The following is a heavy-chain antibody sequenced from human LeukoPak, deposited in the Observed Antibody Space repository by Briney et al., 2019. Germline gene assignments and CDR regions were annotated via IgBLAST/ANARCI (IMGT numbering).Heavy chain of an antibody. Sequence: GGSLRLSCAASGFIFSSYAMTWVRQAPGKGLEWVSTISASGDSPYYADSVKGRFTISRDNSKNTVYLLMNSLRAEDTALYYCAKDRGNYWTPLDHWGQGTLVTVSS. J-gene: IGHJ5*02. CDR3: AKDRGNYWTPLDH. D-gene: IGHD3-10*01. V-gene: IGHV3-23*01. CDR2: ISASGDSP. CDR1: GFIFSSYA.